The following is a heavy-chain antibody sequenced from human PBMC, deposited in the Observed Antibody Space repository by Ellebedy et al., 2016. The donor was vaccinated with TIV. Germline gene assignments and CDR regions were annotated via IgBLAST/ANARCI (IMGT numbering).Heavy chain of an antibody. Sequence: AASVKVSCKTSGYTFTDYHIHWMRQAPGQGLEWMGWIYPNSGDTKYAQKFQGRVTMTRDTSITTAYMELNRLTSDDTATYYCASVTFSSLSPFDSWGQGTLVIVSS. CDR2: IYPNSGDT. D-gene: IGHD6-13*01. CDR3: ASVTFSSLSPFDS. V-gene: IGHV1-2*02. CDR1: GYTFTDYH. J-gene: IGHJ4*02.